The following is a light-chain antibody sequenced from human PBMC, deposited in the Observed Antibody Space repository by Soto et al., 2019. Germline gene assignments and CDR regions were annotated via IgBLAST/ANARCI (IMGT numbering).Light chain of an antibody. V-gene: IGLV2-8*01. J-gene: IGLJ1*01. CDR3: SSYAGSKNNYV. CDR1: SSDVGGYNY. CDR2: EVS. Sequence: QSVLTQPPSASGSPGQSVTISCTGTSSDVGGYNYVSWYQQHPGKAPKLMIYEVSKRPSRVPDRFSGSKSGNTASLTVSGLQADDEADYYCSSYAGSKNNYVFGTGTKLTVL.